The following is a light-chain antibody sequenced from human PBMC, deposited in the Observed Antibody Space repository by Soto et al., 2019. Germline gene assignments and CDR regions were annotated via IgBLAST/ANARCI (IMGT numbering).Light chain of an antibody. CDR2: GVS. V-gene: IGKV3-20*01. J-gene: IGKJ1*01. CDR1: QSVSRS. Sequence: EIVLTQSPATLSLSPGDRETISCSASQSVSRSLTWYQQQPGLAPRLLIYGVSNRATGIPDRFSGSGSGTDFILTISRLEPEDLALYYCGQFVSSPPRTFGQGNKVDNK. CDR3: GQFVSSPPRT.